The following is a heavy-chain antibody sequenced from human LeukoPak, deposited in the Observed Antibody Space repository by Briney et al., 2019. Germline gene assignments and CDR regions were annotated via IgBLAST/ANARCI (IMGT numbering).Heavy chain of an antibody. CDR3: ARVGYYPDYYMDV. V-gene: IGHV4-39*01. CDR1: GGSISSSSYY. Sequence: PSETLSLTCAVSGGSISSSSYYWGWIRQPPGKGLEWIVSIDYSGSTYYNPSLKSRVTISVDTSKNQFSLKLSSVTAADTAVYYCARVGYYPDYYMDVWGKGTTVTVSS. J-gene: IGHJ6*03. D-gene: IGHD2-21*01. CDR2: IDYSGST.